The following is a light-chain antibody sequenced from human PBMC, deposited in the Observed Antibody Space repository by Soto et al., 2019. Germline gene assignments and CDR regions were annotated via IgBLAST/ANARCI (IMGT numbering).Light chain of an antibody. CDR2: EVS. CDR3: SSYKTSSSYV. CDR1: SSDVGGYDY. Sequence: QSALTQPASVSGSPGQSITMSCTGTSSDVGGYDYVSWYQQHPGEVPKLIIFEVSSRPAWISNRFSASKSGNTASLTISGLQAEDEADYYCSSYKTSSSYVFGTGTKVTLL. J-gene: IGLJ1*01. V-gene: IGLV2-14*01.